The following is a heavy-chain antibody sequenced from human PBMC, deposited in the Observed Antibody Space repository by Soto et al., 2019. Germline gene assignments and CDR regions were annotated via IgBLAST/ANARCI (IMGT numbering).Heavy chain of an antibody. J-gene: IGHJ3*02. CDR3: ARSFASSSWYIGGGAFDI. CDR1: GYTFTSYD. D-gene: IGHD6-13*01. Sequence: QVQLVQSGAEVKKPGASVKVSCKASGYTFTSYDINWVRQATGQGLEWMGWMNPNSGNTGYAQKYQGRVTMTRNTSISTAYMELSSLRSEDTAVYYCARSFASSSWYIGGGAFDIWGQGTMVTVSS. V-gene: IGHV1-8*01. CDR2: MNPNSGNT.